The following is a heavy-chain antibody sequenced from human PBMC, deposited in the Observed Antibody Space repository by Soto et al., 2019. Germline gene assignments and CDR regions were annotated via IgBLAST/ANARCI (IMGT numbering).Heavy chain of an antibody. D-gene: IGHD3-22*01. V-gene: IGHV1-46*01. CDR1: GYTFTSYY. Sequence: ASVKVSCKASGYTFTSYYMHWVRQAPGQGLEWMGIINPSGGSTSYAQKFQGRVTMTRDTSTSTVYMELSSLRSEETTVYSSARDFREYYYDSSGYYSPLDFWGQGTLVTVCS. J-gene: IGHJ4*02. CDR2: INPSGGST. CDR3: ARDFREYYYDSSGYYSPLDF.